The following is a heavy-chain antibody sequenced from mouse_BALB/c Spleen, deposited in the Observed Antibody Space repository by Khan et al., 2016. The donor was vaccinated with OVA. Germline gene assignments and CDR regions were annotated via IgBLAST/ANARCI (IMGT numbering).Heavy chain of an antibody. J-gene: IGHJ2*01. D-gene: IGHD1-1*01. V-gene: IGHV3-2*02. CDR2: ISYSGGT. CDR3: ARGNYYGYYFDY. CDR1: GYSITSGYA. Sequence: EVELVESGPGLVKPSQSLSLTCTVTGYSITSGYAWNWIRQPPGNKLECMGYISYSGGTSYNPSLKSRISFTRDTSKNQFFLQLNSVTTEDTATYYYARGNYYGYYFDYWGQGTPLTVSS.